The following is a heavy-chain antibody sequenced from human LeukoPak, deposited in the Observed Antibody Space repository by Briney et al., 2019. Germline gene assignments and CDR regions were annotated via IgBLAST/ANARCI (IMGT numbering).Heavy chain of an antibody. Sequence: SETLSLTCTVTGGSISSYYWSWIRQPPGKGLECIGYIYYSGSTNYNPSLKSRVTISVDTSKNQFSLKLSSVTAADTAVYYCARRITIFGVVPLNWFDPWGQGTLVTVSS. CDR1: GGSISSYY. J-gene: IGHJ5*02. V-gene: IGHV4-59*12. CDR2: IYYSGST. D-gene: IGHD3-3*01. CDR3: ARRITIFGVVPLNWFDP.